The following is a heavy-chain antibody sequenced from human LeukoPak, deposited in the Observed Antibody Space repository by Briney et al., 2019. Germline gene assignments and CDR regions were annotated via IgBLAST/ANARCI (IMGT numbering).Heavy chain of an antibody. CDR2: IGGSGSTI. CDR1: GFTFSSYE. D-gene: IGHD3-10*01. V-gene: IGHV3-48*03. CDR3: AGDSYGLNY. Sequence: PGGSLRLSCAASGFTFSSYEMNWVRQAPGKGLEWVSFIGGSGSTIYYADSVKGRFTISRDNAKNSLYLQMNSLRAEDTAVYYCAGDSYGLNYWGPGTLVTVSS. J-gene: IGHJ4*02.